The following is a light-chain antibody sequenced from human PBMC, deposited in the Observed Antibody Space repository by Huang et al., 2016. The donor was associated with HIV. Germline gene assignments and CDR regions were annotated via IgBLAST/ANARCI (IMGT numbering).Light chain of an antibody. CDR1: QSVSSN. Sequence: EVVMTQSPATLSVSPGERATLSCRASQSVSSNLAWYQQQPGQAPRRPIYGASTRATGIPARFSGSGSGTEFTLTISSRQSEDFAVYYCQQYNNWPPVTFGQGTKLEIK. J-gene: IGKJ2*01. V-gene: IGKV3D-15*01. CDR2: GAS. CDR3: QQYNNWPPVT.